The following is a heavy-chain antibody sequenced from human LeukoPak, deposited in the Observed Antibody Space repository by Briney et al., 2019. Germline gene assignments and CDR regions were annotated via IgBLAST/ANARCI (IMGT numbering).Heavy chain of an antibody. D-gene: IGHD4-11*01. Sequence: GQSLKISCEGSGYSFNNYWIVWVRQMPGEGLEWMGIIYPGDSDTRYSPSFQGLVTISVDKSISTAYLQWSSLKASDTAMYYCARRLTTATFDYWGQGTLVIVSS. CDR2: IYPGDSDT. CDR1: GYSFNNYW. CDR3: ARRLTTATFDY. V-gene: IGHV5-51*01. J-gene: IGHJ4*02.